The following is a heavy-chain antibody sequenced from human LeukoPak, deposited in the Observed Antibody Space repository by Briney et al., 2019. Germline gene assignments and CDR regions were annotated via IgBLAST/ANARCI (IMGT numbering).Heavy chain of an antibody. D-gene: IGHD5-18*01. Sequence: GGSLRLSCAASGFIFSNYNMNWVRQTPGKGLEWLSYISSSSGTIYYADSVKGRFTISGDNAKNSLYLQMNSLRAEDTAVYYCARALGYSYGYAVDYWGQGILVTVSS. V-gene: IGHV3-48*01. J-gene: IGHJ4*02. CDR3: ARALGYSYGYAVDY. CDR1: GFIFSNYN. CDR2: ISSSSGTI.